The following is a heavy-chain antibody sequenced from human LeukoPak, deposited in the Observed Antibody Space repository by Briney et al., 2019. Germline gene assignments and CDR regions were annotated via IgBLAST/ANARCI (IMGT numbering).Heavy chain of an antibody. CDR2: ISRDGTTT. D-gene: IGHD3-10*01. CDR3: AKVSFGGSGTIDY. Sequence: GGSLRLSCAASGFTFSTYWMHWVRHTPGKGLVWVSRISRDGTTTTYADSVKGRFTISRDNSKNTLYLQMNSLRAEDTAVYYCAKVSFGGSGTIDYWGQGTLVTVSS. CDR1: GFTFSTYW. V-gene: IGHV3-74*01. J-gene: IGHJ4*02.